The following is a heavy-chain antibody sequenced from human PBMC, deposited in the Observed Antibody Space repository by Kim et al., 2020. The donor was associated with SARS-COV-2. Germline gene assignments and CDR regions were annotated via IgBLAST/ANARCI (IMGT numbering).Heavy chain of an antibody. CDR1: GFTVSSNY. CDR2: IYSGGST. CDR3: ARLIVVVIAMLYYYYYYGMDV. V-gene: IGHV3-53*01. D-gene: IGHD2-21*01. Sequence: GGSLRLSCAASGFTVSSNYMSWVRQAPGKGLEWVSVIYSGGSTYYADSVKGRFTISRDNSKNTLYLQMNSLRAEDTAVYYCARLIVVVIAMLYYYYYYGMDVWGQGTTVTVSS. J-gene: IGHJ6*02.